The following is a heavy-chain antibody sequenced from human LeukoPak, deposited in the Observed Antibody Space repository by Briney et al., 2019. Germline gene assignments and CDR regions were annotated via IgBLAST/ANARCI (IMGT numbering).Heavy chain of an antibody. CDR2: INAGNGNT. J-gene: IGHJ4*02. Sequence: ASVKVSCKASGYMLTNYAMHWVRQAPGQRLEWMGWINAGNGNTKYSQKFQGRVTITRDTSATTAYMELSSLRSEDTAVYYCARGLLWFGELSPPGYWGQGTLVTVSS. CDR1: GYMLTNYA. V-gene: IGHV1-3*01. CDR3: ARGLLWFGELSPPGY. D-gene: IGHD3-10*01.